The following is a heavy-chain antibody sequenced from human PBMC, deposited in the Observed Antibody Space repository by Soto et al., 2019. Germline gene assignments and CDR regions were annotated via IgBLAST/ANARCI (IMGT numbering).Heavy chain of an antibody. V-gene: IGHV3-30*18. CDR2: ISYDGSNK. Sequence: QVQLVESGGGVVQPGRSLRLSCAASGFTFSTYGMHWVRQAPGKGLEWVAVISYDGSNKHYADSVKGRFTISRDNSKNTLYLQMNSLRAEDTAVYYCAKDALSGCSYGYFDYWGQGTLVTVSS. CDR1: GFTFSTYG. J-gene: IGHJ4*02. CDR3: AKDALSGCSYGYFDY. D-gene: IGHD5-18*01.